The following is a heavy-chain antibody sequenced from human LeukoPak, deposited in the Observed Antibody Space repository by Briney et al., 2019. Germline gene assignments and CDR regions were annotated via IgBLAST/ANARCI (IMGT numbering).Heavy chain of an antibody. V-gene: IGHV3-23*01. CDR3: ASHIVVVPAAIDY. CDR1: GFTFSSYA. D-gene: IGHD2-2*01. Sequence: GGSLRLSCAASGFTFSSYAMSWVRQVPGKGLEWVSAISGSGGSTYYVDSVKGRLTISRDNSKNTLYLQMNSLRAEDTAVYYCASHIVVVPAAIDYWGQGTLVTVSS. CDR2: ISGSGGST. J-gene: IGHJ4*02.